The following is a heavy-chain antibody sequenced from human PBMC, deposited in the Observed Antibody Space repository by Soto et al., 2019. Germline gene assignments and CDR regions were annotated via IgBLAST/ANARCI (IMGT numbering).Heavy chain of an antibody. J-gene: IGHJ4*02. D-gene: IGHD3-22*01. Sequence: GASVKVSCKASGYTFTSYDINWVRQATGQGLEWMGWMNPNSGNTGYAQKFQGRVTMTRNTSISTAYMELGSLRSEDTAVYYCARGGGPLYYYDSSGPFDYWGQGTLVTVSS. CDR3: ARGGGPLYYYDSSGPFDY. CDR1: GYTFTSYD. CDR2: MNPNSGNT. V-gene: IGHV1-8*01.